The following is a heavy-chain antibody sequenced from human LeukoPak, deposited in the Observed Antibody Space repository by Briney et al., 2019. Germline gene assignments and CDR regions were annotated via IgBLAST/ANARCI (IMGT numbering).Heavy chain of an antibody. CDR1: GFTFSNAW. CDR2: IKSKTDGGTT. D-gene: IGHD3-22*01. Sequence: GGSLRLSCAASGFTFSNAWMSWVRQAPGKGLEWVGRIKSKTDGGTTDYAAPVKGRFTISRDDSKNTLYLQMNSLKTEDTAVYYCTTSGYYDSSGYTYYFDYWGQGTLVIVSS. CDR3: TTSGYYDSSGYTYYFDY. J-gene: IGHJ4*02. V-gene: IGHV3-15*01.